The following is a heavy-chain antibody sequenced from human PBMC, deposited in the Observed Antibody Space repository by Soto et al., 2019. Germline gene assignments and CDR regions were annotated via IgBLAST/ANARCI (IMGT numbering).Heavy chain of an antibody. V-gene: IGHV3-23*01. CDR3: AKGGYYSVFDI. Sequence: GGSLRLSCVASGFPFSSYAMSWVRQTPGQGLEWVSGISGSGVLTYYADSVKGRFTISRDNSNNTLSLQVHSLRAEDTAVYFCAKGGYYSVFDIWGQGTMVTVSS. J-gene: IGHJ3*02. CDR1: GFPFSSYA. D-gene: IGHD3-16*01. CDR2: ISGSGVLT.